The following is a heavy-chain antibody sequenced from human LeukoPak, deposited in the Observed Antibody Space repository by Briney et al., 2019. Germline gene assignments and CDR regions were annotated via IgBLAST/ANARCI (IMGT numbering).Heavy chain of an antibody. CDR3: ATQLGLVSGPIQH. D-gene: IGHD6-19*01. CDR2: FDPEDGET. J-gene: IGHJ1*01. Sequence: ASVTVSCKVSGYTLTELSMHWVRQAPGKGLEWMGGFDPEDGETIYAQKFQGRVTMTEDTSTDTAYMELSSLRSEDTAVYYCATQLGLVSGPIQHWGQGTLVTVSS. CDR1: GYTLTELS. V-gene: IGHV1-24*01.